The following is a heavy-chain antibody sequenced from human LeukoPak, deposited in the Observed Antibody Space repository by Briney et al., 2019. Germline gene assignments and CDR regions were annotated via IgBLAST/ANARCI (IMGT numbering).Heavy chain of an antibody. CDR1: GGSISSGGYY. Sequence: SETLSLTCTVSGGSISSGGYYWSWIRQHPGKGLEWIGYIYYSGSTYYNPSLKSRVTISVDTSKNQFSLKLSSVTAADTAVYYCARLHLITMVRGVTSWFDRWGQGTLVTVSS. D-gene: IGHD3-10*01. CDR2: IYYSGST. J-gene: IGHJ5*02. CDR3: ARLHLITMVRGVTSWFDR. V-gene: IGHV4-31*03.